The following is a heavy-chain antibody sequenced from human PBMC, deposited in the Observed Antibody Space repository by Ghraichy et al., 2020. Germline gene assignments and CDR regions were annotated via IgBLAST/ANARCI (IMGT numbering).Heavy chain of an antibody. CDR3: VRDRNWGGYYYGMDV. D-gene: IGHD7-27*01. J-gene: IGHJ6*02. CDR2: TYYRSKWFN. V-gene: IGHV6-1*01. Sequence: SETLSLTCGISGDSVSSNSAAWNWIRQSSSRGLEWLGKTYYRSKWFNDYAVSVKSRVTLNPDTSENQFSLQLKSVTPEDTAVYYCVRDRNWGGYYYGMDVWGQGTTVTVSS. CDR1: GDSVSSNSAA.